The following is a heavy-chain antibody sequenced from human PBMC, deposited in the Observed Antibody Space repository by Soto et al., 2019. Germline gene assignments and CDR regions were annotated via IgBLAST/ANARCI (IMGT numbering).Heavy chain of an antibody. CDR2: ISSSGGST. V-gene: IGHV3-23*01. J-gene: IGHJ4*02. CDR3: AIDTYCNNGVCYKFDY. Sequence: QSGGSLRLSCAASGFTFSSYAMTWVRQAPGKGLEWVSAISSSGGSTYYADSVKGRFTISRDKSKNTLLLQMNSLRDEDTAVYYCAIDTYCNNGVCYKFDYWGQGTLVTVSS. D-gene: IGHD2-8*01. CDR1: GFTFSSYA.